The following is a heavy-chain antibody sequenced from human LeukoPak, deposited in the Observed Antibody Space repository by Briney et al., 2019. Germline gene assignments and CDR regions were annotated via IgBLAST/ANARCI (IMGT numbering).Heavy chain of an antibody. CDR1: GGTFSSYA. J-gene: IGHJ4*02. D-gene: IGHD3-22*01. V-gene: IGHV1-69*04. Sequence: SEKVSCKASGGTFSSYAISWVRQAPGQGLEWMGRIIPILGIANYAQKFQGRVTITADKSTSTAYMELSSLRSEDTAVYYCARNADSSGYQDWGQGTLVTVSS. CDR2: IIPILGIA. CDR3: ARNADSSGYQD.